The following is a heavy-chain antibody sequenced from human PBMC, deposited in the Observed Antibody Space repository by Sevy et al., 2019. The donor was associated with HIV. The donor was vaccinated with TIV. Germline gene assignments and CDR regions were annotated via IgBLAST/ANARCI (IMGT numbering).Heavy chain of an antibody. CDR1: GFTFSSYG. J-gene: IGHJ6*03. V-gene: IGHV3-30*02. CDR3: AKTYYYYYYMDV. Sequence: GGSLRLSCAASGFTFSSYGMHWVRQAPGKGLEWVAFIRYDGSNKYYANSVKGRFTISRDNSKNTLYLQMNSLRAEDTAVYYCAKTYYYYYYMDVWGKGTTVTVSS. CDR2: IRYDGSNK.